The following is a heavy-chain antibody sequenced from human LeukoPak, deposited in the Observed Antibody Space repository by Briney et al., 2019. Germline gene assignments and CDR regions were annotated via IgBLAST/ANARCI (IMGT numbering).Heavy chain of an antibody. CDR3: ARPLAGTGGDWYFDL. V-gene: IGHV3-21*01. J-gene: IGHJ2*01. CDR1: GFSFTAYS. D-gene: IGHD1-14*01. CDR2: TSPTTEFI. Sequence: GESLRLSCAASGFSFTAYSMNWVRQAPGKGLEWVSSTSPTTEFIHYADSVKGRCTVSRDNGKNSLYLQMNSLRAEDTAVYYCARPLAGTGGDWYFDLWGRGTLVTVSS.